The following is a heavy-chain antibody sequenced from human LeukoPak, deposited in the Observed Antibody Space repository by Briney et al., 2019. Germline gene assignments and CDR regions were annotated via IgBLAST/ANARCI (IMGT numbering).Heavy chain of an antibody. Sequence: SETLSLTCTVSGGSISSYYWSWIRQPAGKGLEWIGRIYTSGSTNYNPSLKSRVTMSVDTSKNQFSLKLSSVTAADTAVYYCARERRDTAMVNWFDPWGQGTLVTVSS. CDR1: GGSISSYY. CDR3: ARERRDTAMVNWFDP. V-gene: IGHV4-4*07. CDR2: IYTSGST. D-gene: IGHD5-18*01. J-gene: IGHJ5*02.